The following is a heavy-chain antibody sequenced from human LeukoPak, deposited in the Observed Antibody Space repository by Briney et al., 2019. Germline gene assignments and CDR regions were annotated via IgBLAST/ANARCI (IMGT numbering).Heavy chain of an antibody. CDR2: IYTSGTT. Sequence: SETLSLTCSVSGESIRNYYWSWIRQPAGKGLEWIGRIYTSGTTDYNPSLKSRLTMSVDTSRNHFSLKLSSVTAADTAVYYCARRGPGLWFGELLHRYFDYWGQGTLVTVSS. J-gene: IGHJ4*02. D-gene: IGHD3-10*01. CDR1: GESIRNYY. CDR3: ARRGPGLWFGELLHRYFDY. V-gene: IGHV4-4*07.